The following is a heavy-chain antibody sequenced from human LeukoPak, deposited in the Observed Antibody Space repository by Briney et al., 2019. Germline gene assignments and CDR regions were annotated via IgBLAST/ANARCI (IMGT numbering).Heavy chain of an antibody. J-gene: IGHJ2*01. CDR2: ISGSGGTT. D-gene: IGHD6-25*01. CDR1: VFTFSNYA. CDR3: AKQSFSGYTSGWDWYFDL. V-gene: IGHV3-23*01. Sequence: GGSLRLSCAASVFTFSNYAMSWVRQAPGKGLEWVSAISGSGGTTYYADSVRGRFSISRDNSDNTLFLLMNSLRAEDMAVYYCAKQSFSGYTSGWDWYFDLWGRGTLVTVSS.